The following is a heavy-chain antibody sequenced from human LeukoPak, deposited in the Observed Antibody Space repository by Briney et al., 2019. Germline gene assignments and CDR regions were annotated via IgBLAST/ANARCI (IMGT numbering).Heavy chain of an antibody. V-gene: IGHV4-38-2*02. CDR2: IYHSGST. D-gene: IGHD3-10*01. J-gene: IGHJ4*02. CDR1: GYSISSGYY. Sequence: SETLSLTCTVSGYSISSGYYWGWIRQPPGKGLEWIGSIYHSGSTYYNPSLKSRVTISVDTSKNQFSLKLSSVTAADTAVYYCARQTYGSGSPRRTMDYWGQGTLVTVSS. CDR3: ARQTYGSGSPRRTMDY.